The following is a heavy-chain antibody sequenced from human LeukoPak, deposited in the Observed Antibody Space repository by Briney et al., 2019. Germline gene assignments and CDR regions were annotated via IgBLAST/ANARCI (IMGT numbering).Heavy chain of an antibody. CDR2: IHYTGAT. CDR3: ARDTCVNGVCYSFDL. Sequence: SETLSLTCAVYGGSITGYYWSWIRQTPGRGLEWVGEIHYTGATSYNPSLKSRVTVSLDTSKNQFSLKLSSVTAADTAVYYCARDTCVNGVCYSFDLWGQGTLVTVSS. V-gene: IGHV4-34*10. J-gene: IGHJ4*02. CDR1: GGSITGYY. D-gene: IGHD2-8*01.